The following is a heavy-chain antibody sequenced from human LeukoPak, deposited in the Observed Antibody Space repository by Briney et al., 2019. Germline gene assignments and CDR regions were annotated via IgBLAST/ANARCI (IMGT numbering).Heavy chain of an antibody. CDR3: AKDMRYCSSTSCLVFDY. V-gene: IGHV3-7*03. J-gene: IGHJ4*02. D-gene: IGHD2-2*01. CDR1: GFTFSSYW. Sequence: PGGSLRLSCAASGFTFSSYWMSWVRQAPGKGLEWVANIKQDGSEKYYVDSVKGRFTISRDNAKNLLYLQMNSLRAEDTAVYYCAKDMRYCSSTSCLVFDYWGQGTLVTVSS. CDR2: IKQDGSEK.